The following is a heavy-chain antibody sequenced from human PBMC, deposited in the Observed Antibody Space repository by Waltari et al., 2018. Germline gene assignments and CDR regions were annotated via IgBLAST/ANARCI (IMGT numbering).Heavy chain of an antibody. CDR3: ARDYWYFDL. CDR2: VDNTGSTQ. CDR1: GFTFSNHW. Sequence: EQLVQSGGGLVRPGGSLELSCEGSGFTFSNHWMHWVRQAPGKGLECVSRVDNTGSTQDYADSVKGRFTMSRNNAANAIYLRMNSLRDEDTAIYFCARDYWYFDLWGHGTLVSVSS. J-gene: IGHJ2*01. V-gene: IGHV3-74*01.